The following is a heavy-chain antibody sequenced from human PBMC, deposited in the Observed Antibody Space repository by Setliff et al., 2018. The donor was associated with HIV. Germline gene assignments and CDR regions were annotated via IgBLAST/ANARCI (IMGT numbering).Heavy chain of an antibody. Sequence: ASVKVSCKASGFAFSSYAMHWVRQAPGQRLEWMGWINGGNGNARYSQKFQGRVTFTRDTSASTAYMEVSSLKSEDTAVYYCAPYGPTFYLDDWGQGTLVTVSS. D-gene: IGHD4-17*01. CDR2: INGGNGNA. V-gene: IGHV1-3*01. CDR3: APYGPTFYLDD. CDR1: GFAFSSYA. J-gene: IGHJ4*02.